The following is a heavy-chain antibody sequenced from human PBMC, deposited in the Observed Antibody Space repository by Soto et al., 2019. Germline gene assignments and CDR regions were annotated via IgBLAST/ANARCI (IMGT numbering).Heavy chain of an antibody. CDR2: ITGSGGST. J-gene: IGHJ5*02. CDR1: GFTFSSYA. V-gene: IGHV3-23*01. Sequence: EVQLLEAGGGLVQPGGSLRLSCTVSGFTFSSYAMSWVRRAPGKGLEWVSGITGSGGSTYYADSVKGRFTISRDNSKKTLFLQMNSLRAEDTAIYYCTKEQKNYYDTGAYLNWLDPWGQGTLVAVSS. CDR3: TKEQKNYYDTGAYLNWLDP. D-gene: IGHD3-22*01.